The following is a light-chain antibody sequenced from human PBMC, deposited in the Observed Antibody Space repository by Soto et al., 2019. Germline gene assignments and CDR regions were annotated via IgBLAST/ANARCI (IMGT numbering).Light chain of an antibody. J-gene: IGKJ2*01. CDR3: FQATQYPPYT. Sequence: DIVLTQTPLSSPVTLGQPASISCRSSESLLHSDGKTYLSWLQQRPGQPPRLLIYKVSNRLSGVPDRFSGSGAGTDFTLKISRVDADDVGVYYCFQATQYPPYTFGQGTKLEIE. CDR2: KVS. V-gene: IGKV2-24*01. CDR1: ESLLHSDGKTY.